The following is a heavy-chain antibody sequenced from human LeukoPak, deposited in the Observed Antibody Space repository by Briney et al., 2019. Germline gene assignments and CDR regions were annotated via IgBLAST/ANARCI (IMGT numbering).Heavy chain of an antibody. CDR3: ARGLWFGDENPPYFDY. V-gene: IGHV4-61*02. Sequence: SQTLSLTCTVSGDSISSGDYYWSWIRQPAGKGLEWIGRIYTSGTTNYNPSLKSRVTISIDTSKNQFSLKLSSVTAADTAVYYCARGLWFGDENPPYFDYWGQGTLVTVSS. CDR1: GDSISSGDYY. CDR2: IYTSGTT. D-gene: IGHD3-10*01. J-gene: IGHJ4*02.